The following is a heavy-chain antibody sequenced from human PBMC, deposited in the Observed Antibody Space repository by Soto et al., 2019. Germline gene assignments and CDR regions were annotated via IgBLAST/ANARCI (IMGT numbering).Heavy chain of an antibody. J-gene: IGHJ4*02. Sequence: QVQLVESGGGVGQPGRSLRLSCAVSGFTFSDYGMHWVRQAPGKGLEWVAVMSYAGTYKYYADSVKGRFTISRDLSGNTLFLQMNSLRLEDTAVYCCAKEMYPRTVLDSSSPWGDYWGQGTLVTVSS. CDR1: GFTFSDYG. CDR3: AKEMYPRTVLDSSSPWGDY. CDR2: MSYAGTYK. D-gene: IGHD6-6*01. V-gene: IGHV3-30*18.